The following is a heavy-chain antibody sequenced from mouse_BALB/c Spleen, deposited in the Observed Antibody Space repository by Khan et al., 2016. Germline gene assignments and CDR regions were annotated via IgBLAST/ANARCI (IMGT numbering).Heavy chain of an antibody. CDR3: ATSTSGYWYYFDY. D-gene: IGHD3-1*01. CDR2: IHYSGST. CDR1: GYSIPSHYS. Sequence: VQLKESGPDLVKPSQSLSLTCTVTGYSIPSHYSWHWIRHFPGNKLEWMGYIHYSGSTNYNPSLKSRLSITRDTSKNQFFLQLNSVTTEDTATYYCATSTSGYWYYFDYWGQGTTLTVSS. J-gene: IGHJ2*01. V-gene: IGHV3-1*02.